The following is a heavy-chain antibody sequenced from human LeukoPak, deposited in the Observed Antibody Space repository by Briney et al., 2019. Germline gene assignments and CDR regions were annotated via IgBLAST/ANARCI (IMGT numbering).Heavy chain of an antibody. CDR1: GFTFSSHT. J-gene: IGHJ3*02. D-gene: IGHD3-22*01. CDR3: ARRTLYYDSSSLTHAFDI. Sequence: GGSLRLSCAASGFTFSSHTMSWVRQAPGKGLEWVSGISGSGVNTYYANSVKGRFTISRDNAKNSLYLQMNSLRAEDTAVYYCARRTLYYDSSSLTHAFDIWGQGTKVTVSS. CDR2: ISGSGVNT. V-gene: IGHV3-23*01.